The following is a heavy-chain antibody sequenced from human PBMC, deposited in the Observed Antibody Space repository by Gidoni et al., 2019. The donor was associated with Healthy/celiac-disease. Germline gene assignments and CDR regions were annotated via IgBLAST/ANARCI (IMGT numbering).Heavy chain of an antibody. CDR1: GFTFGSYW. V-gene: IGHV3-7*01. J-gene: IGHJ4*02. CDR3: AREGDGYNPHYFDY. D-gene: IGHD5-12*01. CDR2: IKQDGSEK. Sequence: EVQLVESGGGLVQPGGSLRLSCAASGFTFGSYWMSWVRQAPGKGLEWVANIKQDGSEKYYVDSVKGRFTISRDNAKNSLYLQMNSLRAEDTAVYYCAREGDGYNPHYFDYWGQGTLVTVSS.